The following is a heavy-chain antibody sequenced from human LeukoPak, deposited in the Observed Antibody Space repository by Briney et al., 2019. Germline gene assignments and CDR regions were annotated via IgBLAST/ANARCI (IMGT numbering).Heavy chain of an antibody. J-gene: IGHJ4*02. D-gene: IGHD3-9*01. V-gene: IGHV3-21*04. CDR2: ISSSSSYI. CDR3: ASPGGILTGYYKGLNY. CDR1: GFTFSSYS. Sequence: PGGSLRLSCAASGFTFSSYSMNWVRQAPGKGLEWVSSISSSSSYIYYADSVKGRFTISRDNAKNSLYLQMNSLRAEDTAVYYCASPGGILTGYYKGLNYWGQGTLVTVSS.